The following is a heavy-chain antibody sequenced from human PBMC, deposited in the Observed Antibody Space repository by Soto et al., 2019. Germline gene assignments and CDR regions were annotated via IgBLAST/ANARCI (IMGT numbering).Heavy chain of an antibody. J-gene: IGHJ5*02. D-gene: IGHD3-22*01. CDR1: GYTFTSYG. CDR3: ARDYYDSSEGNWFDP. CDR2: ISAYNGNT. Sequence: ASVKVSCKASGYTFTSYGISWVRQAPGQGLEWMGWISAYNGNTNYAQKLQGRVTMTTDTSTSTAYMELRSLRSDDTAVYYCARDYYDSSEGNWFDPWGQGTLVTAPQ. V-gene: IGHV1-18*04.